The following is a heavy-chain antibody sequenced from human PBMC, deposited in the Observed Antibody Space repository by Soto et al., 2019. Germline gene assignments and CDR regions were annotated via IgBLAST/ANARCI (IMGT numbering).Heavy chain of an antibody. CDR2: INPNSGDT. Sequence: ASVKVSCKASGYTFTGHYMQWVRQAPGQGLEWMGWINPNSGDTNYAQKLQGRVTMTRDTSISTVYMELSRLRSDDTALYYCARVGGGCVGLSGGGGGPYVDVWGQGTTVTVSS. V-gene: IGHV1-2*02. CDR3: ARVGGGCVGLSGGGGGPYVDV. CDR1: GYTFTGHY. J-gene: IGHJ6*02. D-gene: IGHD3-16*01.